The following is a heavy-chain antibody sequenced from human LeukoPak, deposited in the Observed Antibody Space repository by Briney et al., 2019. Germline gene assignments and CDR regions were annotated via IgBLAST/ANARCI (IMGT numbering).Heavy chain of an antibody. Sequence: PGGSLRLSCAASGSTFSSHGMNWVRQAPGKGLEWVSGISPSGGITYYTGSVKGRFTISRDNSKNTQSLQMNSLRAEDTAVYYCAKDDDWGRYKHWGQGTLVTVSS. CDR2: ISPSGGIT. D-gene: IGHD3-16*01. CDR1: GSTFSSHG. J-gene: IGHJ1*01. V-gene: IGHV3-23*01. CDR3: AKDDDWGRYKH.